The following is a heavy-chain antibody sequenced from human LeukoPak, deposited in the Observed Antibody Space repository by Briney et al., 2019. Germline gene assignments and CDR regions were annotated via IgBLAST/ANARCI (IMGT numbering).Heavy chain of an antibody. CDR3: AKSNEPGFRFFEMSPPLAFEF. CDR2: IRFDGSDE. J-gene: IGHJ3*01. D-gene: IGHD3-3*01. CDR1: GFVFSSYG. Sequence: GGSLRLSCAASGFVFSSYGMHWVRQAPGQGLEWVAFIRFDGSDEYYADSVKGRFTISRDTSKNLYLQMNSVTTEDTAVYYCAKSNEPGFRFFEMSPPLAFEFWGQGTWVTVSS. V-gene: IGHV3-30*02.